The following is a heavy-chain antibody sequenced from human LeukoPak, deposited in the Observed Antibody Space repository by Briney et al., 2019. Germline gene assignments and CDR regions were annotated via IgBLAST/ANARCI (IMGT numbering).Heavy chain of an antibody. J-gene: IGHJ4*02. Sequence: GGSLRLSCAASGFTFSSYAMSWVRQAPGKGLEWVSAISGSGGSTYYADSVKGRFTISRDNSKSTLYLQMNSLRAEDTAVYYCAKDHTIFGVVITYYFDYWGQGTLVTVSS. V-gene: IGHV3-23*01. CDR1: GFTFSSYA. CDR3: AKDHTIFGVVITYYFDY. CDR2: ISGSGGST. D-gene: IGHD3-3*01.